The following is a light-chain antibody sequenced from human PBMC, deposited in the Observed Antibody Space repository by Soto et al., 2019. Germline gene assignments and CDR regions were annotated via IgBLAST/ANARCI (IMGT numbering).Light chain of an antibody. CDR1: SSDVGGYNY. CDR2: DVS. V-gene: IGLV2-14*01. J-gene: IGLJ1*01. Sequence: QSALTQPASVSGSPGKSITISCTGTSSDVGGYNYVSWYQQHPGKAPKLMIYDVSNRPSGVSNRFSGSKSCNTASLTISGLQAEDEADYYCSSYTSSSPLEVFGPGTKLTVL. CDR3: SSYTSSSPLEV.